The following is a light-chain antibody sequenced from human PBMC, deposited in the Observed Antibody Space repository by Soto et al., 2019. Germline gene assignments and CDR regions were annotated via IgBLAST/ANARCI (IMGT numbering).Light chain of an antibody. CDR2: DVT. Sequence: QSVLTQPRSVSGSPGQSITISCSGTSSDVGGYNYVSWYQQHPGKAPKLIIYDVTKRPSGVPDRFPGSKSGNTASLTISGLQAEDEADYYCCSYAGRYTPYVFANGTKVTVL. CDR3: CSYAGRYTPYV. CDR1: SSDVGGYNY. V-gene: IGLV2-11*01. J-gene: IGLJ1*01.